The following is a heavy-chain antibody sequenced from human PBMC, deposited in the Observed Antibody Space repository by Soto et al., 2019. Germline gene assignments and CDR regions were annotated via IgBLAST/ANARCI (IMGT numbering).Heavy chain of an antibody. D-gene: IGHD6-6*01. CDR3: ARSHSVPGQLVSKAPDY. CDR1: GYTFTSYA. J-gene: IGHJ4*02. Sequence: ASVKVSCKASGYTFTSYAMNWVRQAPGQGLEWMGWINTNTGNPTYAQGFTGRFVFSLDTSVSTAYLQISSLKAEDTAVYYCARSHSVPGQLVSKAPDYWGQGTLVTVSS. CDR2: INTNTGNP. V-gene: IGHV7-4-1*02.